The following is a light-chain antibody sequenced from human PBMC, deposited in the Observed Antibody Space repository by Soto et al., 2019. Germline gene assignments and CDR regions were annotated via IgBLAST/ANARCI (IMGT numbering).Light chain of an antibody. V-gene: IGLV1-47*01. CDR2: RNN. CDR3: AAWDDSLSGPV. Sequence: VVTQPPSASGTPGQRVTISCSGSSSNIGSNYVYWYQQLPGTAPKLLIYRNNQRPSGVPDRFSGSKSGTSASLAISGLRSEDEADYYCAAWDDSLSGPVFGGGTQLTVL. CDR1: SSNIGSNY. J-gene: IGLJ7*01.